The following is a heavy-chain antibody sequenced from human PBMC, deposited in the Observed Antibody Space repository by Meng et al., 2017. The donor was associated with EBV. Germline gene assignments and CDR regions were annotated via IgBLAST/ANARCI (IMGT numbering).Heavy chain of an antibody. CDR2: IYYSGST. V-gene: IGHV4-39*01. D-gene: IGHD6-13*01. CDR1: GGSISSSSYY. CDR3: ARHVLFIAAAGTGWFDP. J-gene: IGHJ5*02. Sequence: QLQLQESGPGLVKPSEALSLTGTVSGGSISSSSYYWGWIRQPPGKGLEWIGSIYYSGSTYYNPSLKSRVTISVDTSKNQFSLKLSSVTAADTAVYYCARHVLFIAAAGTGWFDPWGQGTLVTVSS.